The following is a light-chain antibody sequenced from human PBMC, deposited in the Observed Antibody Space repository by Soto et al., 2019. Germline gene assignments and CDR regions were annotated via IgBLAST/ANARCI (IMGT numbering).Light chain of an antibody. CDR1: SSDVGAYKY. J-gene: IGLJ3*02. Sequence: QSALTQPPSASGSPVRSVTISCTGTSSDVGAYKYVSWYQQYPGKAPKLMIYEVSKRPSGVPDRFSGSKSGNTASLTVSGLQAEDEADYYCTSYVGSNIWVFGGGTKVTVL. CDR3: TSYVGSNIWV. V-gene: IGLV2-8*01. CDR2: EVS.